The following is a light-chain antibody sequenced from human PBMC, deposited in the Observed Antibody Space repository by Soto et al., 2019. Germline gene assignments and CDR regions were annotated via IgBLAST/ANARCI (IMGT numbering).Light chain of an antibody. CDR3: QQYGSSPWT. CDR2: DAS. V-gene: IGKV3-11*01. Sequence: EIVLTQSPATLSLSPGERATLSCRASQSVSSYLAWYQQKPGQAPRLLIYDASRRVTGIPARFSGSGSGTDFTLTLSSLEPEDFAVYYCQQYGSSPWTFGQGTKVDIK. CDR1: QSVSSY. J-gene: IGKJ1*01.